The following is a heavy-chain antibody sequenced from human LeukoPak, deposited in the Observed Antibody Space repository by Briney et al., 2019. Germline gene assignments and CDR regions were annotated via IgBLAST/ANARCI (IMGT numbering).Heavy chain of an antibody. D-gene: IGHD5-18*01. CDR2: IYYSGST. Sequence: PSETLSLTCTVSGGSISSSSYYWGWIRQPPGKGLEWIGSIYYSGSTYYNPSLKSRVTISVDTSKNQFSLKLSSVTAADTAVYYCAGYNKFRGYSYGYRLLGDWYFDLWGRGTLVTVSS. J-gene: IGHJ2*01. CDR3: AGYNKFRGYSYGYRLLGDWYFDL. V-gene: IGHV4-39*07. CDR1: GGSISSSSYY.